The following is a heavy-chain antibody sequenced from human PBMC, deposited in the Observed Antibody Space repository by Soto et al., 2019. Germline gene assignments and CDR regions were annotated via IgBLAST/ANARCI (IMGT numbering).Heavy chain of an antibody. CDR3: ASDYGEIEAFDI. D-gene: IGHD4-17*01. V-gene: IGHV1-69*01. CDR2: VIPTLATA. CDR1: GGPFNNHA. Sequence: QVTLVQSGAEVKKPGSSVKVSCKTSGGPFNNHAINWVRQAPGQGLEWVGLVIPTLATADYAQKFQGRVTMTADEVTNTAYMELSSLRSDDTGVYYCASDYGEIEAFDIWGQGTLVTVSS. J-gene: IGHJ3*02.